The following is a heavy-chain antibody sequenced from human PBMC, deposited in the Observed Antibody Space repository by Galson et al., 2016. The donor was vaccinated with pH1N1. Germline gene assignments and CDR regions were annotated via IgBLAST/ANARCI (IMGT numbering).Heavy chain of an antibody. Sequence: SVKVSCKASGGTFSSYAISWVRQAPGQGLEWMGGIIGMFGITNYAQKFQGRVSITAEEITSSAYMELTSLRSDDTAVYYCARGRGYNYGYVDNWGQVTLFTVSS. CDR1: GGTFSSYA. J-gene: IGHJ4*02. D-gene: IGHD5-12*01. CDR3: ARGRGYNYGYVDN. CDR2: IIGMFGIT. V-gene: IGHV1-69*13.